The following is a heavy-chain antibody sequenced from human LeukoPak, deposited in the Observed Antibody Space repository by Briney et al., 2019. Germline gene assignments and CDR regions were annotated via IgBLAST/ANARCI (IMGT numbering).Heavy chain of an antibody. CDR3: ARAGSSSWYGWFDP. V-gene: IGHV4-38-2*02. CDR1: GYSISSGYY. J-gene: IGHJ5*02. D-gene: IGHD6-13*01. CDR2: IYHSGST. Sequence: SETLSLTCTVSGYSISSGYYWGWIRQPPGKGLEWIGSIYHSGSTYYNPSLKSRATISVDTSKNQFSLKLSSVTAADTAVYYCARAGSSSWYGWFDPWGQGTLVTVSS.